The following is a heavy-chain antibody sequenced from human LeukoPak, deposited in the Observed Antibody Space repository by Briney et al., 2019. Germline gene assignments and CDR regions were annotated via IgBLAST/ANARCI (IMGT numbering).Heavy chain of an antibody. CDR1: GFTFSNYN. V-gene: IGHV3-69-1*01. J-gene: IGHJ4*02. CDR3: AKIAVAGNYFDY. Sequence: GGSLRLSCAASGFTFSNYNMNWVRQAPGKGLEWISYISSSGTIYDADSVKGRFTISRDNAKNSLYLQMNSLRAEDTALYYCAKIAVAGNYFDYWGQGTLVTVSS. CDR2: ISSSGTI. D-gene: IGHD6-19*01.